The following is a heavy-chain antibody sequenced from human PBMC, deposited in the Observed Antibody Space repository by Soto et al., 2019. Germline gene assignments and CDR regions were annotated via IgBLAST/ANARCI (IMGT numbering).Heavy chain of an antibody. CDR2: IDGRGGIT. CDR3: VKNSGWFNT. V-gene: IGHV3-23*01. CDR1: GFSVGTTD. Sequence: QLLQSGGGLVQPGVSLTLSCAASGFSVGTTDMRWVRHATGEGLEWVSTIDGRGGITYYADSVNGRFTISRDNSRNTVYLQMNSLRGGDTALFYCVKNSGWFNTWGQGALVTVSS. D-gene: IGHD3-10*01. J-gene: IGHJ5*02.